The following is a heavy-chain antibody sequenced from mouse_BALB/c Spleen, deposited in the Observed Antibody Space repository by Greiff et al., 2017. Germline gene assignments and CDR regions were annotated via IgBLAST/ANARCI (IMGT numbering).Heavy chain of an antibody. CDR2: ISSGSSTI. CDR1: GFTFSSFG. CDR3: AREWGLRPY. J-gene: IGHJ3*01. V-gene: IGHV5-17*02. Sequence: EVQLVESGGGLVQPGGSRKLSCAASGFTFSSFGMHWVRQAPEKGLEWVAYISSGSSTIYYADTVTGRFTISRDNPKNTLFLQMTSLRSEDTAMYYCAREWGLRPYWGQGTLVTVSA. D-gene: IGHD2-4*01.